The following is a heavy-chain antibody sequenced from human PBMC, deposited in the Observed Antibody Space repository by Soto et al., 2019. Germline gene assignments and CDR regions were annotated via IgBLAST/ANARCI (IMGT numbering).Heavy chain of an antibody. CDR2: ISQDGSKT. V-gene: IGHV3-30*18. Sequence: RQAPGKGLEWVAVISQDGSKTNYADSVKGRVTSSRDNSKDTVYLQMNSLRAEDTAVEYCAKVIYYYSSRGYRVFDSWGQGP. CDR3: AKVIYYYSSRGYRVFDS. J-gene: IGHJ4*02. D-gene: IGHD3-22*01.